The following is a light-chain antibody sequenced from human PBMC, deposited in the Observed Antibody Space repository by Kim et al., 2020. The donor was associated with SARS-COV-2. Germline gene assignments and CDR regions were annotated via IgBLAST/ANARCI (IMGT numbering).Light chain of an antibody. V-gene: IGKV1-6*01. J-gene: IGKJ4*01. CDR3: LQDYYSPLS. CDR1: QAISND. CDR2: AAS. Sequence: AIQLTQSPSSLSASVGDRVTITCRASQAISNDLGWYQQKPGKAPSLLIYAASTLQSGVPSRFSGSGSGTDFTLTISSLQPEDFATYYCLQDYYSPLSFGGGTKVDIK.